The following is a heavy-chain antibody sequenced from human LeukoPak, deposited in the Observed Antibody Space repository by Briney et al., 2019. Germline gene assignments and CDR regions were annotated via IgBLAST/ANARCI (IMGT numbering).Heavy chain of an antibody. D-gene: IGHD3-9*01. CDR1: GYTFTSYG. J-gene: IGHJ4*02. V-gene: IGHV1-18*04. CDR2: VNAYNGNT. CDR3: ARVYAYYDILTGYYIPFDY. Sequence: GASVKVSCKASGYTFTSYGISWVRQAPGQGLEWMGWVNAYNGNTNYAQKLQGRVTMTTDTSTSTGYMELRSLRSDDTAVYYCARVYAYYDILTGYYIPFDYWGQGTLVTVSS.